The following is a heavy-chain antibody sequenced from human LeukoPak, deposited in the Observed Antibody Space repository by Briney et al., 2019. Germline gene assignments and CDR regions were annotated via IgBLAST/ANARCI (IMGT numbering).Heavy chain of an antibody. Sequence: SGTLSLTCAVSGGSISSSNWWSWVRQPPGKGLEWIGEIYHSGSTNYNPSLKSRVTISVDKSKNQFSLKLSSVTAADTAVYYCAGGADSSGYYPYAFDIWGQGTMVTVSS. V-gene: IGHV4-4*02. CDR2: IYHSGST. D-gene: IGHD3-22*01. CDR3: AGGADSSGYYPYAFDI. J-gene: IGHJ3*02. CDR1: GGSISSSNW.